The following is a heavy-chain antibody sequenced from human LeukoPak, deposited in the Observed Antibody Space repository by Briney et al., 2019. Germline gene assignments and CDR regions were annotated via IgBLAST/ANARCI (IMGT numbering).Heavy chain of an antibody. J-gene: IGHJ4*02. D-gene: IGHD3-22*01. V-gene: IGHV3-48*03. CDR1: GFTFSSYE. CDR3: ARGVGEMRYDSSGLDY. CDR2: ISSSGSTI. Sequence: GGSLRLSCAASGFTFSSYEMNWVRQAPGKGLEWVSYISSSGSTIYYADSVKGRFTISRDNAKNSLYLQMNSLRAEDTAVYYCARGVGEMRYDSSGLDYWGQGTPVTVSS.